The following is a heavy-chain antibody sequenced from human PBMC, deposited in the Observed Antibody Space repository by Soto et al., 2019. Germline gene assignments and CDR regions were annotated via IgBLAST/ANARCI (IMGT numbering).Heavy chain of an antibody. V-gene: IGHV1-69*02. CDR2: INPILSMS. J-gene: IGHJ4*02. D-gene: IGHD3-10*01. CDR1: GDTFTFYS. CDR3: ASSYGSGYRAFDY. Sequence: QVQLVQSGAEVKRPGSSVKVSCKASGDTFTFYSINWVRQAPGLGLEWMGRINPILSMSNYAQRFQGRVTMTADKXTSTAYRELSSLRSEDTATYYCASSYGSGYRAFDYWGQGALVTVSS.